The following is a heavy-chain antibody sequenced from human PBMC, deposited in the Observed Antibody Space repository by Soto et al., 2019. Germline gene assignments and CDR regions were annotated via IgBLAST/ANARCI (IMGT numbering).Heavy chain of an antibody. Sequence: QVQLVQSGAELKMPGASVKVSCKTSGYTFSNYGISWVRQAPGQGLEWMGGISIYYRYSHSSAKLRDRLIMTTDTSASTACMEPRDLRFDDTAVYYCAKNSTGWLDSWGQGTLVTVSS. CDR1: GYTFSNYG. J-gene: IGHJ5*01. V-gene: IGHV1-18*01. D-gene: IGHD3-22*01. CDR2: ISIYYRYS. CDR3: AKNSTGWLDS.